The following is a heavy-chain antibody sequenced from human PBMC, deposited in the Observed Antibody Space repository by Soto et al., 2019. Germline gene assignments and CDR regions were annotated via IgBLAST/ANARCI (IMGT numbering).Heavy chain of an antibody. CDR3: AKDMIEGGGYSGYDLYYFYGMDV. CDR1: GFTFDDYA. Sequence: DVQLVESGGGLVQPGRSLRLSCAASGFTFDDYAMHWVRQAPGKGLEWVSGISWNSGSIGQADSVKGRFTISRDNAKNSLYLQMNSLRDEDTALYYCAKDMIEGGGYSGYDLYYFYGMDVWGQGTTVTVSS. V-gene: IGHV3-9*01. J-gene: IGHJ6*02. CDR2: ISWNSGSI. D-gene: IGHD5-12*01.